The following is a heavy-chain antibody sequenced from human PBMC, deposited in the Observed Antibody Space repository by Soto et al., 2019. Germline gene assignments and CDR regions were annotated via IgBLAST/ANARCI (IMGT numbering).Heavy chain of an antibody. J-gene: IGHJ4*02. CDR1: GYTVSNYD. D-gene: IGHD3-10*01. CDR2: VNPNNGDT. Sequence: QVQLVQSGAELKKPGASVKVSCKASGYTVSNYDMNWVRQATGQGPEWIGWVNPNNGDTGYAQKFQGRVTLTTDISTTTAYMELTSLRSEYTAIYYCAKVARKGSAIDFDYWGQGTLITVSS. V-gene: IGHV1-8*01. CDR3: AKVARKGSAIDFDY.